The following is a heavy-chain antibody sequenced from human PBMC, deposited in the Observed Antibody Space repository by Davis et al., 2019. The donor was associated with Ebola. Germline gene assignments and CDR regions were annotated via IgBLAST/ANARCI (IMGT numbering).Heavy chain of an antibody. V-gene: IGHV1-18*01. CDR2: ISAYNGNT. J-gene: IGHJ4*02. CDR1: GYTFTSYD. CDR3: ARVVIGWFDY. Sequence: ASVKVSCKASGYTFTSYDINWVRQAPGQGLEWMGSISAYNGNTNYAQTLQGRVTMTTDTSTSTASMELRSLRSDDTAVYYCARVVIGWFDYWGQGTLVTVSS. D-gene: IGHD2/OR15-2a*01.